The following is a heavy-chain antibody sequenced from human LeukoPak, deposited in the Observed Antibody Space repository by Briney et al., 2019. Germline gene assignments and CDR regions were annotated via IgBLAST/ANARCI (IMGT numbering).Heavy chain of an antibody. CDR2: IYTSGST. J-gene: IGHJ2*01. D-gene: IGHD6-13*01. V-gene: IGHV4-61*02. Sequence: SHTLSLTCTVSGGSISSGSYYWSWLPQPPGNGLEGRGRIYTSGSTNYNPSLKSRVTISVGTSKNQYSLKLSSVTAADTAVYYCARVRAAAGPYWYFDLWGRGTLVTVSS. CDR3: ARVRAAAGPYWYFDL. CDR1: GGSISSGSYY.